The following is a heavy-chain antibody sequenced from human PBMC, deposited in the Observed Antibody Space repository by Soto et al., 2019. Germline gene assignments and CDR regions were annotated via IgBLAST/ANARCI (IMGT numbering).Heavy chain of an antibody. CDR3: ARDPGGLAAAGVYFDS. CDR1: GYSFTGYY. V-gene: IGHV1-2*04. CDR2: INPNTGDA. J-gene: IGHJ4*02. Sequence: ASVKVSCKASGYSFTGYYIHWLRQAPGQGPEWMGWINPNTGDARYAQKFQGWVTLTRDTSISTAYMELNRLKSDDTAVYYCARDPGGLAAAGVYFDSWGQGTMVTVSS. D-gene: IGHD6-13*01.